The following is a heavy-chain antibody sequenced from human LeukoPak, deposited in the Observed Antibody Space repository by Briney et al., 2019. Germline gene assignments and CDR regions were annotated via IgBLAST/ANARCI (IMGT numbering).Heavy chain of an antibody. D-gene: IGHD6-13*01. CDR2: FDPEDGET. CDR1: GYTLTELS. V-gene: IGHV1-24*01. Sequence: ASVKVSCKVSGYTLTELSMHWVRQAPGKGLEWMGGFDPEDGETIYAQKFQGRVTMTEDTSTDTAYMELSSLRSEDTAVYYCATADPTTGYSSSWYSIWYFDLWGRGTLVTVSS. J-gene: IGHJ2*01. CDR3: ATADPTTGYSSSWYSIWYFDL.